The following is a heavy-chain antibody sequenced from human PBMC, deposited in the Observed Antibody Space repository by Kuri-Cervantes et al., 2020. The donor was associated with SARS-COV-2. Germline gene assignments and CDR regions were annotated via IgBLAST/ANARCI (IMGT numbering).Heavy chain of an antibody. CDR3: ARSAEIRFLEWWGSHDS. V-gene: IGHV1-18*01. Sequence: ASVKVSCKASGYTFTSYDLSWVRQAPGQGLEWMGWISAYNGNTNYAQKLQGRVTMTTDTSPSTAYMELRSLRSDDTAVYYCARSAEIRFLEWWGSHDSWGQGTLVTVSS. D-gene: IGHD3-3*01. CDR1: GYTFTSYD. CDR2: ISAYNGNT. J-gene: IGHJ4*02.